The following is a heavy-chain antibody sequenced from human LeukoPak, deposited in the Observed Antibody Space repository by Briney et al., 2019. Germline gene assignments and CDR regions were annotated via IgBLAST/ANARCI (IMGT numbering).Heavy chain of an antibody. CDR3: ARLITGGVYYMDV. CDR1: GESFRGYY. J-gene: IGHJ6*03. D-gene: IGHD1-14*01. CDR2: IDHIGRT. V-gene: IGHV4-34*01. Sequence: SETLSLTCAVYGESFRGYYWTWIRQTPGKGLEWIGEIDHIGRTTYNPSLKSRVTISVDTSKNQFSLRLTSVTASDTAVYYCARLITGGVYYMDVWGKGTTVTVSS.